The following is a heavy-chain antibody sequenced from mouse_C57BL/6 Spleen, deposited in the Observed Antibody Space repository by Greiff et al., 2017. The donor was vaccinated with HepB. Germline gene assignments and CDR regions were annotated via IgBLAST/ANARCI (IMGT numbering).Heavy chain of an antibody. J-gene: IGHJ3*01. CDR1: GYTFTSYW. Sequence: QVQLKQSGTELVKPGASVKLSCKASGYTFTSYWMHWVKQRPGQGLEWIGNINPSNGGTNYNEKFKSKATLTVDKSSSTAYMQLSSLTSEDSAVYYCANDGYYRGRFAYWGQGTLVTVSA. CDR2: INPSNGGT. CDR3: ANDGYYRGRFAY. D-gene: IGHD2-3*01. V-gene: IGHV1-53*01.